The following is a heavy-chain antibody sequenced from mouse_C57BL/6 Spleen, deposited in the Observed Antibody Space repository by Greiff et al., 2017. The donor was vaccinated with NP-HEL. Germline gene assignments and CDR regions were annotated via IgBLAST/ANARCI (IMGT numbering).Heavy chain of an antibody. CDR3: ARVIQRGDAMDY. J-gene: IGHJ4*01. CDR2: IYPGDGDT. Sequence: VQLQQSGPELVKPGASVKISCKASGYAFSSSWMNWVKQRPGKGLEWIGRIYPGDGDTNYNGKFKGKATLTADKSSSTAYMQLSSLTSEDSAVYFCARVIQRGDAMDYWGQGTSVTVSS. CDR1: GYAFSSSW. V-gene: IGHV1-82*01.